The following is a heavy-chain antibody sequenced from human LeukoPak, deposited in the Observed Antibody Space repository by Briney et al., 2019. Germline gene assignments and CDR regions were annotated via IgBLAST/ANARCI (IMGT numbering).Heavy chain of an antibody. J-gene: IGHJ6*03. Sequence: ASVKVSCKASGYTFTSYGISWVRQAPGQGLEWMGWISAYNGNTNYAQMLQGRVTMTTDTSTSTAYMELRSLRSDDTAVYYCARDLGGMEWLSCYYYMDVWGKGTTVTVSS. CDR2: ISAYNGNT. D-gene: IGHD3-3*01. V-gene: IGHV1-18*01. CDR3: ARDLGGMEWLSCYYYMDV. CDR1: GYTFTSYG.